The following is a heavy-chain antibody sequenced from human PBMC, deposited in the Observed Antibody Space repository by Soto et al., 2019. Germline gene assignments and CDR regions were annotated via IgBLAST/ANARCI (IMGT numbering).Heavy chain of an antibody. V-gene: IGHV1-18*04. Sequence: VASVKVSCRASGYTFTSYGISWVRQAPGQGLEWMGWISAYNGNTNYAQKLQGRVTMTTDTSTSTAYMELRSLRSDDTAVYYCARDPVLLWFGDQSTLYYYGMDVWGQGTTVTVSS. CDR2: ISAYNGNT. CDR3: ARDPVLLWFGDQSTLYYYGMDV. J-gene: IGHJ6*02. D-gene: IGHD3-10*01. CDR1: GYTFTSYG.